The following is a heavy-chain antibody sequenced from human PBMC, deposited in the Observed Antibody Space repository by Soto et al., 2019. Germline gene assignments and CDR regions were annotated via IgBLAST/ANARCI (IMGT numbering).Heavy chain of an antibody. CDR1: GYTLTELS. CDR2: FDPEDGET. J-gene: IGHJ4*02. CDR3: ATDLVITGTTLSEY. D-gene: IGHD1-7*01. V-gene: IGHV1-24*01. Sequence: ASVKVSCKVSGYTLTELSMHWVRQAPGKGLEWMGGFDPEDGETIYAQKFQGRVTMTEDTSTDTAYMELSSLRSEDTAVYYCATDLVITGTTLSEYWGQGTLVTVSS.